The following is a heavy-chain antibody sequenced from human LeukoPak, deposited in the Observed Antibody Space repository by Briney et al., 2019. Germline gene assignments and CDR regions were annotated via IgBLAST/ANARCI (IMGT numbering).Heavy chain of an antibody. CDR2: ISSSSSTI. Sequence: PGGSLRLSCAASGFTFSDYYMSWIRQAPGKGLEWVSYISSSSSTIYYADSVKGRFTISRDNSKNTLYLQMNSLRAEDTAVYYCAKKDIVVVPAAYRSRHDAFDIWGQGTMVTVSS. CDR3: AKKDIVVVPAAYRSRHDAFDI. D-gene: IGHD2-2*01. J-gene: IGHJ3*02. V-gene: IGHV3-11*01. CDR1: GFTFSDYY.